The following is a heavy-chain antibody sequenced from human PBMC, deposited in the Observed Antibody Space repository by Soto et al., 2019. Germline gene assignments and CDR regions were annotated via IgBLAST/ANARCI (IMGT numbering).Heavy chain of an antibody. CDR3: AKGTAARLVDF. D-gene: IGHD6-6*01. J-gene: IGHJ4*02. Sequence: QVQLVESGGGVVQPGRSLRLSCAASGFTFSSYGMHWVRQAPGKGLEWVAVISYDGSNKYYADSVKGRFTISRDNSKNTLYLQMNSLRAEDTAVYYCAKGTAARLVDFWGQGTLVSVSS. CDR2: ISYDGSNK. CDR1: GFTFSSYG. V-gene: IGHV3-30*18.